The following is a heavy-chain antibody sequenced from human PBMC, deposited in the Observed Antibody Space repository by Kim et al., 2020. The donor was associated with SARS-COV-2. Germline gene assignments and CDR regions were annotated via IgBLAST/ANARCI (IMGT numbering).Heavy chain of an antibody. J-gene: IGHJ4*02. CDR3: ARGPKWGYRF. Sequence: SPNSNPSLKGRVTISVDPSKNQFSLKLSSVTAAGTAVYYCARGPKWGYRFWGQGTLVTVSS. CDR2: SP. V-gene: IGHV4-34*01. D-gene: IGHD7-27*01.